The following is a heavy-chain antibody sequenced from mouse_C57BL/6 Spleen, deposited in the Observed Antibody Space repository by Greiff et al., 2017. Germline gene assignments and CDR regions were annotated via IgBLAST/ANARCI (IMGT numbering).Heavy chain of an antibody. D-gene: IGHD2-1*01. CDR3: ASRVGNWDYFDD. CDR1: GYAFSSSW. V-gene: IGHV1-82*01. Sequence: VQLQQSGPELVKPGASVKISCKASGYAFSSSWMNWVKPRPGKGLAWIGRIYPGDGDPNYNGKFKGKATLTADKSASTAYKQLSSLTSEDSAVYVCASRVGNWDYFDDWGQGTTLTVAS. CDR2: IYPGDGDP. J-gene: IGHJ2*01.